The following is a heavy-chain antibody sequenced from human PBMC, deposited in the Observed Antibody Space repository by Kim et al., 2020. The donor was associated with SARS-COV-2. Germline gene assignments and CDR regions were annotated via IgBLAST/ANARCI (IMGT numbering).Heavy chain of an antibody. D-gene: IGHD3-9*01. V-gene: IGHV3-30*03. CDR2: ISYDGSNK. CDR1: GFSFSDYG. J-gene: IGHJ4*02. CDR3: APSISPGTFDY. Sequence: GGSLRLSCAASGFSFSDYGMHWVRQAPGKGLQWVAVISYDGSNKYYADSVKGRFTISRDISRNTLYLQMNSLRPEDTAVYYCAPSISPGTFDYGGQGSLV.